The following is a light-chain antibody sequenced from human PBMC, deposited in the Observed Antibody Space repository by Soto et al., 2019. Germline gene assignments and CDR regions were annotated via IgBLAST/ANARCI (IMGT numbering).Light chain of an antibody. Sequence: EIVMTQSPATLSLSRGEISTLSCRASQSVSSDFAWYQQKPGQAPRLLIYGASSRATGIPARFSGSGSGTEFTLTISSLQSEDFAVYYCQQYNNWPPTFGPGTKVDI. CDR2: GAS. V-gene: IGKV3-15*01. CDR3: QQYNNWPPT. CDR1: QSVSSD. J-gene: IGKJ3*01.